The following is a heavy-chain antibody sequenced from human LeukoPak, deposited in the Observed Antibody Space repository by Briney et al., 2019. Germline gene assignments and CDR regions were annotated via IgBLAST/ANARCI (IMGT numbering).Heavy chain of an antibody. CDR1: GFTFSSSS. D-gene: IGHD2-15*01. CDR2: ISPSSSYI. CDR3: AREVGYCSGGSCRFFDY. J-gene: IGHJ4*02. V-gene: IGHV3-21*06. Sequence: GGSLRLSCAASGFTFSSSSMNWVRRAPGKGLEFVSSISPSSSYIYYADSVKGRFTISRDDAKNSLFLQMNSLRAEDTAVYYCAREVGYCSGGSCRFFDYWGQGTLVTVSS.